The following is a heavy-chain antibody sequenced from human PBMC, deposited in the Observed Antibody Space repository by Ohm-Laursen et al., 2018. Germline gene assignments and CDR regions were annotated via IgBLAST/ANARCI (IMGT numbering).Heavy chain of an antibody. CDR3: ARVSKQWELLLDGFDI. V-gene: IGHV3-48*03. J-gene: IGHJ3*02. D-gene: IGHD1-26*01. Sequence: SLRLSCAASGFTFSSYEMNWVRQAPGKGLEWVSYISSSGSTIYYADSVKGRFTISRDNAKNSPYLQMNSLRAEDTAVYYCARVSKQWELLLDGFDIWGQGTMVTVSS. CDR2: ISSSGSTI. CDR1: GFTFSSYE.